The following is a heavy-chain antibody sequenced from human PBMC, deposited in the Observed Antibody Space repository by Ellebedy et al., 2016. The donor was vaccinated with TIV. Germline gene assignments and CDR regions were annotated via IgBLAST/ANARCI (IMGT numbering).Heavy chain of an antibody. J-gene: IGHJ3*02. Sequence: GESLKISCAASGFTFSSYGMHWVRQAPGKGLEWVSYISSSSSTIYYADSVKGRFTISRDNSKNTLYLQMNSLRAEDTAVYYCAREYSGSYYQRFDDAFDIWGQGTMVTVSS. D-gene: IGHD1-26*01. CDR2: ISSSSSTI. CDR1: GFTFSSYG. V-gene: IGHV3-48*01. CDR3: AREYSGSYYQRFDDAFDI.